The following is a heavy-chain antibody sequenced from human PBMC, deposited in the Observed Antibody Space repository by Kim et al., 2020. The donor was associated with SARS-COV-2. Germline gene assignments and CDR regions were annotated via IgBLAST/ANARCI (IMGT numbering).Heavy chain of an antibody. Sequence: GGSLRLSCAASGFTFSSYGMHWVRQAPGKGLEWVAVIWYDGSNKYYADSVKGRFTISRDNSKNTLYLQMNSLRAEDTAVYYCAYGLGYCSGGSCYLDAFDIWGQGTMVTVSS. CDR1: GFTFSSYG. D-gene: IGHD2-15*01. CDR2: IWYDGSNK. J-gene: IGHJ3*02. V-gene: IGHV3-33*01. CDR3: AYGLGYCSGGSCYLDAFDI.